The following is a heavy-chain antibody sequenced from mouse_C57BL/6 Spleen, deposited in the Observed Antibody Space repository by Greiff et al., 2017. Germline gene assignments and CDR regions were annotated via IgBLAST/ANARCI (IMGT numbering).Heavy chain of an antibody. CDR1: GYTFTDYE. J-gene: IGHJ4*01. D-gene: IGHD1-1*01. V-gene: IGHV1-15*01. CDR2: IDPETGGT. CDR3: TREGFTTVVDYAMDY. Sequence: QVQLKESGAELVRPGASVTLSCKASGYTFTDYEMHWVKQTPVHGLEWIGAIDPETGGTAYNQKFKGKAILTADKSSSTAYMELRSLTSEDSAVYYCTREGFTTVVDYAMDYWGQGTSVTVSS.